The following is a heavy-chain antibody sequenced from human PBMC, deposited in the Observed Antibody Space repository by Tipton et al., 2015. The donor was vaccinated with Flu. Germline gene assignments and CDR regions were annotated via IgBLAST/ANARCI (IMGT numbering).Heavy chain of an antibody. CDR1: GFTVSTNY. D-gene: IGHD3-3*01. CDR3: ARFRGDQGAFGY. CDR2: IYSGGGT. J-gene: IGHJ4*02. V-gene: IGHV3-66*02. Sequence: VQLVQSGGGLVHPGGSLRLSCTASGFTVSTNYMTWVRQAPGKGLEWVSVIYSGGGTYYTDSVKGRFTISRDDSKNTLYLQMNSLRLEDTAVYYCARFRGDQGAFGYWGQGTLVTVPS.